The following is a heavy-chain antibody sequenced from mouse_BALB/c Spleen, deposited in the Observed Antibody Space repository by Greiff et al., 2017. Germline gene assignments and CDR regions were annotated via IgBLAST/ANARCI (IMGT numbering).Heavy chain of an antibody. CDR1: GFTFSDYY. CDR3: ARDSYYYGSSYRFAY. V-gene: IGHV5-4*02. D-gene: IGHD1-1*01. J-gene: IGHJ3*01. Sequence: EVKVVESGGGLVKPGGSLKLSCAASGFTFSDYYMYWVRQTPEKRLEWVATISDGGSYTYYPDSVKGRFTISRDNAKNNLYLQMSSLKSEGTAMYYCARDSYYYGSSYRFAYWGQGTLVTVSA. CDR2: ISDGGSYT.